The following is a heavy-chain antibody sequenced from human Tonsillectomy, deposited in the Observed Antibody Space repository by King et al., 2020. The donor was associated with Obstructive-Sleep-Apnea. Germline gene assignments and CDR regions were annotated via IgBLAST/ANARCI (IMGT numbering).Heavy chain of an antibody. Sequence: LQLQESGPGLVKPSETLSLTCTVSGGSISSSSYYWGWIRQPPGKGLEWIGSIYYSGSTYYNPSLKSRVTMSLDTSKNQFSLKLTSVTAADTAVYYCARVQTTTTIFGAVELENWFDPWGQGTLVTVSS. D-gene: IGHD3-3*01. J-gene: IGHJ5*02. V-gene: IGHV4-39*07. CDR1: GGSISSSSYY. CDR2: IYYSGST. CDR3: ARVQTTTTIFGAVELENWFDP.